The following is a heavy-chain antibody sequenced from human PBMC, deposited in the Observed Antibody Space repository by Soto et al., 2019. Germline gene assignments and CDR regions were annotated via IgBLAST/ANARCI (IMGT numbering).Heavy chain of an antibody. Sequence: LSLTCAVYGGSFSGYYWSWIRQPPGKGLEWIGEINHSGSTNYNPSLKSRVTISVDTSKNQFSLKLSSVTAADTAVYYCARGPFWSGYYSRFGYFDYWGQGTLVTVSS. CDR1: GGSFSGYY. V-gene: IGHV4-34*01. CDR2: INHSGST. CDR3: ARGPFWSGYYSRFGYFDY. J-gene: IGHJ4*02. D-gene: IGHD3-3*01.